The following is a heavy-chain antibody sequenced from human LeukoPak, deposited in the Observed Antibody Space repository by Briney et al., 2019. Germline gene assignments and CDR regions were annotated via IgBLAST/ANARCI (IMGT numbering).Heavy chain of an antibody. CDR2: IKQDGSEK. CDR1: GFTFSSYW. Sequence: GGSLRLSCAASGFTFSSYWMSWVRQAPGKGLEWVANIKQDGSEKYCVDSVKGRFTISRDNAKNSLYLQMNSLRAEDTAVYYCARVDTPRLPWLRAYYFDYWGQGTLVTVSS. CDR3: ARVDTPRLPWLRAYYFDY. V-gene: IGHV3-7*03. D-gene: IGHD5-12*01. J-gene: IGHJ4*02.